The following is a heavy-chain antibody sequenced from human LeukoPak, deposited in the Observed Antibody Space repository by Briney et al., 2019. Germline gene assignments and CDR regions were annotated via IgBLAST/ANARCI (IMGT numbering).Heavy chain of an antibody. D-gene: IGHD1-26*01. CDR2: ISYDGSNK. Sequence: GGSLRLSCAASGFSFSSHAMHWVRQAPGKGLEWVAVISYDGSNKYYVDSVKGRFTISRDNSKNTLYLQMNSLRTEDTAVYYCARREGGTTLDYWGQGTLVTVSS. J-gene: IGHJ4*02. V-gene: IGHV3-30*04. CDR1: GFSFSSHA. CDR3: ARREGGTTLDY.